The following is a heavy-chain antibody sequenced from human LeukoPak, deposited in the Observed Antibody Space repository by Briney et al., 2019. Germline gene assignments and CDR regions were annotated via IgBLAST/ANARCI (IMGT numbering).Heavy chain of an antibody. V-gene: IGHV4-39*07. D-gene: IGHD6-13*01. CDR1: GGSISSSSYY. J-gene: IGHJ4*02. Sequence: PSETLSLTCTVPGGSISSSSYYWGWIRQPPGKGLEWIGSIYYSGSTYYNPSLKSRVTISIDTSKNQLSLKLSSVTAADTAVYYCARDHHSSIWPFDYWGQGTLVTVSS. CDR3: ARDHHSSIWPFDY. CDR2: IYYSGST.